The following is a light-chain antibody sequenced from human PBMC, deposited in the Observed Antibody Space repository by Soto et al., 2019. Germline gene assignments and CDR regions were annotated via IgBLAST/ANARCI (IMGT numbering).Light chain of an antibody. CDR2: DAS. V-gene: IGKV3D-15*01. CDR1: LNVHCY. CDR3: QQYNEWPPFT. Sequence: EIVLTQSPGTLSLSPGERATLSCGASLNVHCYLAWYQKKPGQAPRLSIYDASNRAAGIPARFIGSVSGTEFTLTISSLKYEQFAVYYCQQYNEWPPFTFGQGTRLEIK. J-gene: IGKJ5*01.